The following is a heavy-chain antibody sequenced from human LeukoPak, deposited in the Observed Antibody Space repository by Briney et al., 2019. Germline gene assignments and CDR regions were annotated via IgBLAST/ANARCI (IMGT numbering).Heavy chain of an antibody. D-gene: IGHD3-10*01. V-gene: IGHV3-30*18. Sequence: GSLRLSCAASGFTFSSYGMHWVRQAPGKGLEWVAGISYDGSNKYYADSVKGRFTISRDNSKNTLYLQMNSLRAEDTAVYYCAKDHGFGELFGYYYYGMDVWGQGTTVTVSS. CDR2: ISYDGSNK. J-gene: IGHJ6*02. CDR3: AKDHGFGELFGYYYYGMDV. CDR1: GFTFSSYG.